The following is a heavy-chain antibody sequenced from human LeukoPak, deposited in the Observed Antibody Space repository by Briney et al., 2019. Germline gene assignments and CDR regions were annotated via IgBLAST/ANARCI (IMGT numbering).Heavy chain of an antibody. CDR3: ARDYVGFCKSTSCPPQY. CDR1: EFTFSSYS. D-gene: IGHD2-2*01. Sequence: GGSLRLSCAASEFTFSSYSMNWVRQAPGKGLEWVSYITNSGNSKSYADSVKGRFTISRDNTKSSLYLQMNGLRAEDTAVYYCARDYVGFCKSTSCPPQYWGQGTLVTVSS. V-gene: IGHV3-48*01. CDR2: ITNSGNSK. J-gene: IGHJ1*01.